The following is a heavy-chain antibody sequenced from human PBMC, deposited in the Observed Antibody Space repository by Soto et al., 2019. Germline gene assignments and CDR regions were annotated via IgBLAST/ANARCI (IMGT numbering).Heavy chain of an antibody. J-gene: IGHJ6*02. Sequence: PGGSLRLSCAASGFTFSNAWMSWVRQAPGKGLEWVGRIKSKTDGGTTDYAAPVKGRFTISRDDSKNTLYLQMNSLKTEDTAVYYCTTDRKYQLLSSIYYYYYGMDVWGQGTTVTVSS. CDR2: IKSKTDGGTT. D-gene: IGHD2-2*01. CDR1: GFTFSNAW. CDR3: TTDRKYQLLSSIYYYYYGMDV. V-gene: IGHV3-15*01.